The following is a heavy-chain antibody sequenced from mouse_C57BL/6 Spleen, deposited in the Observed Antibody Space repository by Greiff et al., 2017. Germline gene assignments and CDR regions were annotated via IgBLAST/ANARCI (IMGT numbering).Heavy chain of an antibody. D-gene: IGHD1-1*01. CDR2: IYPGDGDT. CDR3: ARSGPITTESATGAMDY. CDR1: GYAFSSYW. J-gene: IGHJ4*01. Sequence: QVQLQQSGAELVKPGASVKISCKASGYAFSSYWMNWVKQRPGKGLEWIGQIYPGDGDTNYNGKFKGKATLTADKSSSTAYMQLGSLTSEDSAVYFCARSGPITTESATGAMDYWGQGTSVTVSS. V-gene: IGHV1-80*01.